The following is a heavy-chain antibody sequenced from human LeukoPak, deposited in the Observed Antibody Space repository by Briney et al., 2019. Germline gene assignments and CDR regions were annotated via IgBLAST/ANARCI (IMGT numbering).Heavy chain of an antibody. J-gene: IGHJ4*02. CDR3: ARHNNWAFDY. D-gene: IGHD1-20*01. CDR1: GYNFTSYW. Sequence: GESLKISCKGSGYNFTSYWIGWVRQTSGKGLEWMAIIHPNDASTIYSPSFQGQVTISADRSITTAYLQWNTLQASDTAIYYCARHNNWAFDYWDRGTLLTVSS. CDR2: IHPNDAST. V-gene: IGHV5-51*01.